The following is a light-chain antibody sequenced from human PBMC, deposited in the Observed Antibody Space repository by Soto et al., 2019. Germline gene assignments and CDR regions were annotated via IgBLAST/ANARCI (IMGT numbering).Light chain of an antibody. CDR1: SSDVGSYNL. CDR2: EDS. J-gene: IGLJ2*01. Sequence: QSVLTQPASVSGSPGQSITISCTGTSSDVGSYNLVSWYQQHPGNAPKLMIYEDSKRPSGISNRFSGSKSGNTASLTISGLQAEDEADYYCCSYAGSSTLIFGGGTKLTVL. CDR3: CSYAGSSTLI. V-gene: IGLV2-23*01.